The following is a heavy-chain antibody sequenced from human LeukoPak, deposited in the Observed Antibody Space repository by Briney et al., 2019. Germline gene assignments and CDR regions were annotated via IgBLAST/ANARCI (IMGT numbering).Heavy chain of an antibody. D-gene: IGHD3-22*01. CDR3: ARLGDYYDSSGYHWL. J-gene: IGHJ4*02. V-gene: IGHV3-7*01. CDR1: GFTFSSYW. CDR2: IKQDGSEK. Sequence: AGGSLRLYCAASGFTFSSYWMSWVRQAPGKGLEWVANIKQDGSEKYYVDSVKGRFTISRDNAKNSLYLQMNSLRAEDTAVYYCARLGDYYDSSGYHWLWGQGTLVTVSS.